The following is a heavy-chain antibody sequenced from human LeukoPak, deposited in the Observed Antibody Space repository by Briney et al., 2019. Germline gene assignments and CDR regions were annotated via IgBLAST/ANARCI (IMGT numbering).Heavy chain of an antibody. CDR1: GYTLTELS. CDR2: FDPEDGET. D-gene: IGHD3-16*01. V-gene: IGHV1-24*01. Sequence: EASVKVSCKVSGYTLTELSMHWVRQAPGKGLEWMGGFDPEDGETIYAQKFQGRVTMTEDTSTDTAYMELSGLRSEDTAVYYCATRSFGGVIHFDYWGQGTLVTVSS. CDR3: ATRSFGGVIHFDY. J-gene: IGHJ4*02.